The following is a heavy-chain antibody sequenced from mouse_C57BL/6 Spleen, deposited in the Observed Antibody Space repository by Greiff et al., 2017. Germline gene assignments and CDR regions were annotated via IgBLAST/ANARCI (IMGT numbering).Heavy chain of an antibody. V-gene: IGHV5-4*01. J-gene: IGHJ2*01. Sequence: EVKVVESGGGLVKPGGSLKLSCAASGFTFSSYAMSWVRQTPEKRLEWVATISDGGSYTYYPDNVKGRFTISRDNAKNNLYLQMSHLKSEDTAMYYCARDYQYYFDYWGQGTTLTVSS. CDR2: ISDGGSYT. CDR3: ARDYQYYFDY. CDR1: GFTFSSYA.